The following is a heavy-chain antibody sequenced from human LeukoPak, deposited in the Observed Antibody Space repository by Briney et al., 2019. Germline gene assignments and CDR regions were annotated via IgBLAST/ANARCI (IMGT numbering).Heavy chain of an antibody. CDR2: ISYDGSNK. CDR3: ARVLGAFDI. CDR1: GFTFSSYA. V-gene: IGHV3-30-3*01. Sequence: GGSLRLSCAASGFTFSSYAMHWVRQAPGKGLEWVAVISYDGSNKYYADSVKGRFTISRDNSKNTLYLQMNSLRAEDTAVYYCARVLGAFDIWGQGTMVTVSS. J-gene: IGHJ3*02.